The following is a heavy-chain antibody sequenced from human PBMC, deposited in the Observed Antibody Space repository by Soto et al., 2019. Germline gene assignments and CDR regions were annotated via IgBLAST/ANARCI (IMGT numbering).Heavy chain of an antibody. D-gene: IGHD6-6*01. Sequence: QVQLQESGPGLVKPSQTLSLTCTVSGGSISSGGYYWSWIRQHPGKGLEWIGYIYYSGSTYYNPSLKSRVTISVDTSKNQFSLKLSSVTAADTAVYYCARAFRRIAARHPGRTALDYNNWGQGTLVTVSS. CDR1: GGSISSGGYY. CDR2: IYYSGST. CDR3: ARAFRRIAARHPGRTALDYNN. V-gene: IGHV4-31*03. J-gene: IGHJ4*02.